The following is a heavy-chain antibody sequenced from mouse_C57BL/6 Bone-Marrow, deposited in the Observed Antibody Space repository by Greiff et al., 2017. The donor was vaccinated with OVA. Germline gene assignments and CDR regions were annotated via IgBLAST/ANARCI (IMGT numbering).Heavy chain of an antibody. CDR3: ARGPDSSGPAWFAY. V-gene: IGHV1-39*01. D-gene: IGHD3-2*02. CDR2: INPNYGTT. CDR1: GYSFTDYN. Sequence: EVQGVESGPELVKPGASVKISCKASGYSFTDYNMNWVKQSNGKSLEWIGVINPNYGTTSYNQKFKGKATSTVDQSSSTAYMQLNSLTSEDSAVYYCARGPDSSGPAWFAYWGQGTLVTVSA. J-gene: IGHJ3*01.